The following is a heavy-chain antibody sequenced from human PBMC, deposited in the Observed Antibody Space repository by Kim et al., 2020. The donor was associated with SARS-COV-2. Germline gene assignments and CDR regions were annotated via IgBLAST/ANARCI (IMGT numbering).Heavy chain of an antibody. V-gene: IGHV1-46*01. CDR2: INPSGGST. D-gene: IGHD3-3*01. CDR1: GYTFTSYY. Sequence: ASVKVSCKASGYTFTSYYMHWVRQAPGQGLEWMGIINPSGGSTSYAQKFQGRVTMTRDTSTSTVYMELSSLRSEDTAVYYCAREGDYDFWSGAGGPFDYWGQGTLVTVSS. J-gene: IGHJ4*02. CDR3: AREGDYDFWSGAGGPFDY.